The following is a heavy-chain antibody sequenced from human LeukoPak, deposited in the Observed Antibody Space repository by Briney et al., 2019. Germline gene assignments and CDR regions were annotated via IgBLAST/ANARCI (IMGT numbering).Heavy chain of an antibody. D-gene: IGHD2-21*01. Sequence: GGSLRLSCAASGFTFSSYAMSWVRQAPGKGLERVSLIGGGSDNTYYADSVKGRFTISRDNSKNTLYLQMNSLRAEDTAVYYCAKGSPIYYFDYWSQGTLVTVSS. CDR1: GFTFSSYA. CDR2: IGGGSDNT. J-gene: IGHJ4*02. CDR3: AKGSPIYYFDY. V-gene: IGHV3-23*01.